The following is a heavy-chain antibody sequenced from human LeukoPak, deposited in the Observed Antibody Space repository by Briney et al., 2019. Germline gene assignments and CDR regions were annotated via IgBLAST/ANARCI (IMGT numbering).Heavy chain of an antibody. V-gene: IGHV4-59*01. CDR1: GGSINSYY. D-gene: IGHD4-23*01. CDR2: IYYSGST. CDR3: ASVRTYGGNDFDY. Sequence: SETLSLTCTVSGGSINSYYWSWIRQPPGKGLEWIGYIYYSGSTNYNPSLKSRVTISVDTSKNQFSLKLSSVTAADTAVYYYASVRTYGGNDFDYWGQGTLVTVSS. J-gene: IGHJ4*02.